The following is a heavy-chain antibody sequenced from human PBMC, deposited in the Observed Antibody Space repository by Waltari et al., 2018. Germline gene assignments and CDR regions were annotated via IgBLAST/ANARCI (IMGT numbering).Heavy chain of an antibody. CDR2: ISAYNGNT. V-gene: IGHV1-18*01. Sequence: QVQLVQSGAEVKKPGASVKVSCKASGYTFTSYGIRWVRQAPGQGLEWMGWISAYNGNTNYAQKLQCRVTMTTDTSTSTAYMELRSLRSDDTAVYYCARDLRNIAAPYYYYYGMDVWGQGTTVTVSS. D-gene: IGHD6-6*01. CDR1: GYTFTSYG. J-gene: IGHJ6*02. CDR3: ARDLRNIAAPYYYYYGMDV.